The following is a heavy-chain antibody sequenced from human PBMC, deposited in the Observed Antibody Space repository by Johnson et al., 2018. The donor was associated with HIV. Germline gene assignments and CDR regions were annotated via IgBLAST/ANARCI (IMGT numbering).Heavy chain of an antibody. J-gene: IGHJ3*02. V-gene: IGHV3-53*01. Sequence: VQLVESGGGLIQPGGSLRLSCAASGFTVRSNYMSWVRQAPGRGLEWVSVIYSGGSTYYADSVKGRFTISRDNSKNTLYLQMNSLRAEDTAVYYCARLVTIFGVVKGAFDIWGQGTVVTVSS. D-gene: IGHD3-3*01. CDR1: GFTVRSNY. CDR3: ARLVTIFGVVKGAFDI. CDR2: IYSGGST.